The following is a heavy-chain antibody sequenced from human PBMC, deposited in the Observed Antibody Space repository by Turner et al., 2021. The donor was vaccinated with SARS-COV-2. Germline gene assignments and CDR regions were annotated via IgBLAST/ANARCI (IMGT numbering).Heavy chain of an antibody. D-gene: IGHD2-2*02. CDR3: ARAGSSGYQLLYRDRSYYYYYMDV. CDR2: INSEGSST. Sequence: QLVASGGGLVQPGGSLRLPCDASGFTFSSSWMYWVRQAPGYGLVWVSRINSEGSSTSYADSVKGRINISRDNDKNTQNLKMNSQRTEDTAVYYCARAGSSGYQLLYRDRSYYYYYMDVWGKGTTVTVSS. J-gene: IGHJ6*03. V-gene: IGHV3-74*01. CDR1: GFTFSSSW.